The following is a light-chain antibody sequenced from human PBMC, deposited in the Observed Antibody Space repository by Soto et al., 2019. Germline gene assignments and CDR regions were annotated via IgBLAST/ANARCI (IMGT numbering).Light chain of an antibody. CDR1: NIGANS. CDR3: QVWHRNRGV. V-gene: IGLV3-21*02. CDR2: DDS. J-gene: IGLJ2*01. Sequence: SYELAQAPSVSVAPGQTARITCGGDNIGANSVHWYQQKPGQAPTLVVYDDSDRPSGIPERFSGSNSGNTAALTITRVEGGDEADYYCQVWHRNRGVFGGGTQLTV.